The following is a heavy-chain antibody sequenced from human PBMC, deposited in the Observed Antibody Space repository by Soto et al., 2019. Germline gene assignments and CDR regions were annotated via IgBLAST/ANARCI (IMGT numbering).Heavy chain of an antibody. V-gene: IGHV1-46*01. D-gene: IGHD2-15*01. CDR3: ARGGGTKYDSGGFHYGHFEH. CDR2: INPSGGST. J-gene: IGHJ1*01. CDR1: GYIFTYYY. Sequence: QVQLVQSGAEVKKPGASVRVSCKASGYIFTYYYMHWVRQAPGQGLEWMGMINPSGGSTTYAQRFQGRVTMTRDTSTSTVYMELSSLRSEDTAIYYCARGGGTKYDSGGFHYGHFEHWGQGTLVTVSS.